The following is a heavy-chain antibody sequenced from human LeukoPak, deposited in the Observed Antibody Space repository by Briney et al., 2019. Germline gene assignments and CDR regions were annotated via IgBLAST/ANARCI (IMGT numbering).Heavy chain of an antibody. D-gene: IGHD3-10*01. V-gene: IGHV1-8*01. CDR2: MNPNSGNT. Sequence: GASVKVSCKASGYTFTSYDINWVRQATGQGLEWMGWMNPNSGNTGYAQKFQGRVTMTRNTSISTAYMELSSLRSEDTAVYYCARLGVGVVRGVIPHYYYGMDVWGQGTTVTVSS. CDR1: GYTFTSYD. CDR3: ARLGVGVVRGVIPHYYYGMDV. J-gene: IGHJ6*02.